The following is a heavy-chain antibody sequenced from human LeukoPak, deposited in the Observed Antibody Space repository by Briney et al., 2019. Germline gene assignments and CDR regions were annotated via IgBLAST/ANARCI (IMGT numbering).Heavy chain of an antibody. J-gene: IGHJ6*02. Sequence: GASVKVSCKASGYTFTSFYVHWVRQAPGQGLEWMGIIKPSGGSTSYAQRFQGRVTMTRDTSTSTVYMELSSLRSDDTAVYFCARDVGSSSWYYYYGMDVWGQGTTVTVSS. CDR1: GYTFTSFY. CDR2: IKPSGGST. CDR3: ARDVGSSSWYYYYGMDV. V-gene: IGHV1-46*01. D-gene: IGHD6-13*01.